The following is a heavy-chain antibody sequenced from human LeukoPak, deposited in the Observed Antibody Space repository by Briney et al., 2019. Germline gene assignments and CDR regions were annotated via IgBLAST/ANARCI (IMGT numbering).Heavy chain of an antibody. D-gene: IGHD3-10*01. CDR1: GFTLRNNW. J-gene: IGHJ6*04. CDR2: IKKEGSEK. CDR3: AREGGESYGMDV. Sequence: SGGSLRLSCIASGFTLRNNWMSWIRQAPGKGLEWVANIKKEGSEKHYVDSVKGRFTISRDNAKNSVYLQMNSLRDADTAVYYCAREGGESYGMDVWGKGTTVTVSS. V-gene: IGHV3-7*03.